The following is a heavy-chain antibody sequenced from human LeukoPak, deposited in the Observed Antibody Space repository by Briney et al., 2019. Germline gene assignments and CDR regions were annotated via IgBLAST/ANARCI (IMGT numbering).Heavy chain of an antibody. Sequence: ASVKVSCKASGYTFTGYYMHWVRQAPGQGLEWMGWINPNSGGTNYAQKFQGRVTMTRDTSISTAYMELSRLRSDDTAVYYCARDHLNWNCGYYYGMDVWGQGTTVTVSS. J-gene: IGHJ6*02. CDR2: INPNSGGT. V-gene: IGHV1-2*02. CDR3: ARDHLNWNCGYYYGMDV. CDR1: GYTFTGYY. D-gene: IGHD1-1*01.